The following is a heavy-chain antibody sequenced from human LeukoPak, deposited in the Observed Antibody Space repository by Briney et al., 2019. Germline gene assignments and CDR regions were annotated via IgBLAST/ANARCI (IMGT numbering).Heavy chain of an antibody. D-gene: IGHD6-13*01. CDR1: AGTFRGYA. Sequence: ASVKVSCKASAGTFRGYAINWVRQATGQGLEWMGWMNPNSGNTGYAQKFQGRVTITRNTSISTAYMELSSLRSEDTAVYYCARGRVPGYSSSWYSPWFDPWGQGTLVTVSS. J-gene: IGHJ5*02. CDR3: ARGRVPGYSSSWYSPWFDP. CDR2: MNPNSGNT. V-gene: IGHV1-8*01.